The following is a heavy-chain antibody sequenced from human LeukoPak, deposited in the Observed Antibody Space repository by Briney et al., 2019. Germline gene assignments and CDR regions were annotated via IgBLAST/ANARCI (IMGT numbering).Heavy chain of an antibody. CDR3: ASRIVVVPAAMVDY. CDR2: INTNTGNP. D-gene: IGHD2-2*01. CDR1: GGTFSSYA. V-gene: IGHV7-4-1*01. Sequence: ASVKVSCKASGGTFSSYAISWVRQAPGQGLEWMGWINTNTGNPTYAQGFTGRFVFSLDTSVSTAYLQIGSLKAEDTAVYYCASRIVVVPAAMVDYWGQGTLVTVSS. J-gene: IGHJ4*02.